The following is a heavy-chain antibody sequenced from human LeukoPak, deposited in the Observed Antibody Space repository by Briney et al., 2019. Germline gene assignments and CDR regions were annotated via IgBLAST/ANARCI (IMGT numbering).Heavy chain of an antibody. CDR1: GYTFTGYY. D-gene: IGHD3-3*01. Sequence: ASVKVSCKASGYTFTGYYMYWVRQAPGQGLEWMGWINPNSGGTNYAQKFQGRVTMTRDTSISTAYMELSRLRSDDTAVYYCARDSAYDFWSGDPDYWGQGTLVTVSS. J-gene: IGHJ4*02. CDR2: INPNSGGT. V-gene: IGHV1-2*02. CDR3: ARDSAYDFWSGDPDY.